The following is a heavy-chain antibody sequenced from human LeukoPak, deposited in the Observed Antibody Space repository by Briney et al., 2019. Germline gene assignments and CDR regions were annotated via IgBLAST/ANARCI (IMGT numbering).Heavy chain of an antibody. CDR2: INSYGGST. V-gene: IGHV3-74*01. CDR1: AFTFSTYW. CDR3: ARSRGLLLPEY. D-gene: IGHD3-3*01. Sequence: GGSLRLSWPVSAFTFSTYWMHWVRQAPGKGRVWVSRINSYGGSTSYADSVKGRFTISRDNAKNTLDLQMNNLRAEDTAVYYCARSRGLLLPEYWGQGTLVTLSS. J-gene: IGHJ4*02.